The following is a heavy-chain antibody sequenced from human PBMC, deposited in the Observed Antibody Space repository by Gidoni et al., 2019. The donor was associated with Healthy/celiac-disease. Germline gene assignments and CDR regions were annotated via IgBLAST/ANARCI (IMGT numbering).Heavy chain of an antibody. CDR3: ARILWTSYIQLWVYFDY. CDR2: IFSNDEK. Sequence: QVTLKESGPVLVKPTETLTLTCTVSGFSLSNARMGVSWIRQPPGKALEWLAHIFSNDEKSYSTSLKSKLTISKDNSKSQVVLNMTNMDPVDTATYYCARILWTSYIQLWVYFDYWGQGTLVTVSS. V-gene: IGHV2-26*01. J-gene: IGHJ4*02. CDR1: GFSLSNARMG. D-gene: IGHD5-18*01.